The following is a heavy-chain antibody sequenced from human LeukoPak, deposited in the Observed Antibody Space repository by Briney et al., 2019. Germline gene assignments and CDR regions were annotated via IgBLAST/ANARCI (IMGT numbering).Heavy chain of an antibody. V-gene: IGHV4-38-2*02. CDR2: IYHSGST. CDR1: GYSFSSGYY. J-gene: IGHJ4*02. Sequence: PSETLSLTCTVSGYSFSSGYYLGWIRQPPGKGLEWIGSIYHSGSTYYNPSLKSLVTISVDTSKNQFSLKLSSVTAADTAVYYCARDLWGSRYYFDYWGQGTLVTVSS. CDR3: ARDLWGSRYYFDY. D-gene: IGHD7-27*01.